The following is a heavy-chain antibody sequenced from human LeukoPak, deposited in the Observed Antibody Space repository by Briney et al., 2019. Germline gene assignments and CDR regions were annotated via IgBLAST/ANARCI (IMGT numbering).Heavy chain of an antibody. CDR2: MNPNSGNT. CDR1: GYTFTSYD. V-gene: IGHV1-8*01. Sequence: ASVKVSCKASGYTFTSYDINWVRQATGQGLEWMGWMNPNSGNTGYAQKFQGRVTMTRNTSISTAYMELSSLRSEDTAVYYCARLGMGYFDWLVDYWGQGTLVTVSS. CDR3: ARLGMGYFDWLVDY. D-gene: IGHD3-9*01. J-gene: IGHJ4*02.